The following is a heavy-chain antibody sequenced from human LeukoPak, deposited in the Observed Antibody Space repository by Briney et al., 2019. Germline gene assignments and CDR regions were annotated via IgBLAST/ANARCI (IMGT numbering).Heavy chain of an antibody. D-gene: IGHD3-10*01. CDR2: INPNSGGT. J-gene: IGHJ6*02. V-gene: IGHV1-2*02. CDR1: GYTFTGYY. CDR3: ARDAAKVRGHTPYYYYGMDV. Sequence: TSVKVSCKASGYTFTGYYMHWVRQAPGQGLEWMEWINPNSGGTNYAQKFQGRVTMTRDTSISTAYMELSRLRSDDTAVYYCARDAAKVRGHTPYYYYGMDVWGQGTTVTVSS.